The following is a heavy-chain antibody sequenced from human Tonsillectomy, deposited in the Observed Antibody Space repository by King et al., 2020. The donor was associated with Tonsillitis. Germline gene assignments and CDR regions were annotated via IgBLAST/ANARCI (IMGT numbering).Heavy chain of an antibody. J-gene: IGHJ3*02. CDR3: ARVYYDILTGYYGVDAFDI. V-gene: IGHV1-18*04. Sequence: VQLVESGAEVKKPGASVKVSCKASGYTFTSYGISWVRQAPGQGLEWMGWISAYNGNTNYAQKLQGRVTMTTDTSTSTAYMELRSLRSDDTAVYYCARVYYDILTGYYGVDAFDIWGQGTMVTVSS. D-gene: IGHD3-9*01. CDR1: GYTFTSYG. CDR2: ISAYNGNT.